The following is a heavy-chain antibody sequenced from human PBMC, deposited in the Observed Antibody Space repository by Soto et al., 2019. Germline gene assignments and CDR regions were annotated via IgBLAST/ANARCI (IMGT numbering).Heavy chain of an antibody. V-gene: IGHV4-34*01. CDR1: GGSFSGYY. Sequence: QVQLQQWGAGLLKPSETLSLTCAVYGGSFSGYYWSWIRQPPGKGLEWIGEINHSGSTNYNPSLKSRVTISVDTSKNQFSLKLSSVTAADTAVYYCARSGISPIVVVPAAMDYWGQGTLVTVSS. CDR3: ARSGISPIVVVPAAMDY. J-gene: IGHJ4*02. CDR2: INHSGST. D-gene: IGHD2-2*01.